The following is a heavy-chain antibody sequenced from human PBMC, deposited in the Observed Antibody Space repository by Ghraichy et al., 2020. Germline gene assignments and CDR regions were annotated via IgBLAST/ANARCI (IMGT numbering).Heavy chain of an antibody. J-gene: IGHJ6*02. D-gene: IGHD2-8*01. CDR3: TREAIYCTNGVCYSDV. CDR2: ILVIFGKT. V-gene: IGHV1-69*06. CDR1: GGTFTSNA. Sequence: LVKVSCKASGGTFTSNAFSWVRQAPGQGLEWMGGILVIFGKTNYAQKFQGRVTITADKSTSTVYMELSSLRSEDTAVYYCTREAIYCTNGVCYSDVWGQGTTVTVSS.